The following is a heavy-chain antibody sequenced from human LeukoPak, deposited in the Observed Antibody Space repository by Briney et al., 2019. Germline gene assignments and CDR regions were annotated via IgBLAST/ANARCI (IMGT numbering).Heavy chain of an antibody. CDR3: ARSIYYYDSSGVNWFDP. Sequence: ASVKVSCTASGGTFSSYAISWVRQAPRQGLEWMGGIIPIFGTANYAQKCQGRVTITADESTSTAYMELSSLRSEDTAVYYCARSIYYYDSSGVNWFDPWGQGTLVTVSS. V-gene: IGHV1-69*13. D-gene: IGHD3-22*01. CDR1: GGTFSSYA. J-gene: IGHJ5*02. CDR2: IIPIFGTA.